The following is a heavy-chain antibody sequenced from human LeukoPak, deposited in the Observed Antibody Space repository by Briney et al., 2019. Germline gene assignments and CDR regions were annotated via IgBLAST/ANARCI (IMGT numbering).Heavy chain of an antibody. CDR2: IRYDGSDK. CDR1: GFDGFTFSSYG. Sequence: AGSLRLSCAASGFDGFTFSSYGMHWVRQAPGKGLEWVAFIRYDGSDKYYVDSVKGRFTISRDNSRNTVDLQMNSLRIEDTAVYHCAKDPSGAGDYWGPGTLVTVSS. CDR3: AKDPSGAGDY. D-gene: IGHD3-10*01. V-gene: IGHV3-30*02. J-gene: IGHJ4*02.